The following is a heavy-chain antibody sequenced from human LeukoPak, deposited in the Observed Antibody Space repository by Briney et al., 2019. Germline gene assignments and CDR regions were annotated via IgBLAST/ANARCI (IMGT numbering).Heavy chain of an antibody. V-gene: IGHV4-59*12. CDR3: ATLDY. J-gene: IGHJ4*02. CDR2: IYYSGST. Sequence: SETLSLTCTVSGGSISSYYWSWIRQPPGKGLEWIGYIYYSGSTNYNPSLKSRVTISVDTSKNQFSLKLSSVTAADTAVYYCATLDYWGQGTLVTVSS. CDR1: GGSISSYY.